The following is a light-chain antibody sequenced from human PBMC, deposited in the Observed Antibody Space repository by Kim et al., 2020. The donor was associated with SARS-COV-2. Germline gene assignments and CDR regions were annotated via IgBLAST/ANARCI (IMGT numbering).Light chain of an antibody. V-gene: IGLV3-19*01. CDR2: GKN. CDR1: SLRTYY. Sequence: SSELTQDPAVSVALGQTVRITCQGDSLRTYYASWYQQKPGQAPTLVIYGKNKRPSGIPDRSSGSNSGNTASLTVTGAQAVDEADYYCQAWDSSTVEFGGG. J-gene: IGLJ2*01. CDR3: QAWDSSTVE.